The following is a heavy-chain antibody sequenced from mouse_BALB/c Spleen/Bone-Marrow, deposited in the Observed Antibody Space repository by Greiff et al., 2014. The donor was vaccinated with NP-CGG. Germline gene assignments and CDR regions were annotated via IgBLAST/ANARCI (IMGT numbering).Heavy chain of an antibody. CDR3: ARGPSSDYSWFAY. D-gene: IGHD3-1*01. V-gene: IGHV1-80*01. J-gene: IGHJ3*01. CDR1: GYTFRSYW. CDR2: IYPGDGDT. Sequence: VKLMESGAELVRPGSSVKISCKASGYTFRSYWMNWAKQRPGQGLEWIGQIYPGDGDTNYNGKFKGKVTLTADKSSSTAYMQLGSLTSEDSAVYFCARGPSSDYSWFAYWGQGTLVTVSA.